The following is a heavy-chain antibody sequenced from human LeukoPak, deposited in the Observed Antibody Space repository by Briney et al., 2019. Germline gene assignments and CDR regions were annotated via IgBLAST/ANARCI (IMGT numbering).Heavy chain of an antibody. V-gene: IGHV3-30*02. CDR3: WTAAEFDY. CDR2: IRYDGSNK. D-gene: IGHD1-14*01. J-gene: IGHJ4*02. Sequence: PGGSLRLPCAASGFTFSSYGMHWVRQAPGKGLEWVAFIRYDGSNKYYADSVKGRFTISRDNSKNTLYLQMSSLRAEDTAVYYCWTAAEFDYWGQGTLVTVSS. CDR1: GFTFSSYG.